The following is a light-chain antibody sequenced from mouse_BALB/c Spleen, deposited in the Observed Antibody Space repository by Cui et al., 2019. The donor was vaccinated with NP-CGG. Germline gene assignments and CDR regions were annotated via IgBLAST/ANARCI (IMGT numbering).Light chain of an antibody. CDR1: TGAVTTSNY. J-gene: IGLJ1*01. V-gene: IGLV1*01. Sequence: QAVATPASTPTTSAGETVTLTCRSSTGAVTTSNYANWVQEKPDHLFTGLIGGTNNRVPGVPARFSGSLIGDKAALTITGAQTEDEAIYFCALWYSNHWVFGGGTKLTVL. CDR3: ALWYSNHWV. CDR2: GTN.